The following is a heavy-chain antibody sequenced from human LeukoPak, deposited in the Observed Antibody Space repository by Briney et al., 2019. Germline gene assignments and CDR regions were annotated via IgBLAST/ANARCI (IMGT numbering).Heavy chain of an antibody. CDR2: INSDGSTT. V-gene: IGHV3-74*01. Sequence: GGSLRLSCAASGFSFSSYWMHWVRQAPGKGLVWVTRINSDGSTTNYADYVKGRFTISRDNAKDTLYLQMNSLRAEDTAVYYCARRSSGSPPYYFDSWGQGTLVTVSS. D-gene: IGHD1-26*01. CDR1: GFSFSSYW. J-gene: IGHJ4*02. CDR3: ARRSSGSPPYYFDS.